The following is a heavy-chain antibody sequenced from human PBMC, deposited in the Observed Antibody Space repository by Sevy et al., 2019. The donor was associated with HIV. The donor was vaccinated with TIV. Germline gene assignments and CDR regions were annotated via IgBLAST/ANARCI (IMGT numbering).Heavy chain of an antibody. Sequence: SETLSLTCAVYGGSFSGYYWSWIRQPPGKGLEWIGEINHSGSTNYNPSLKSRVTISVDTTKNQFSLKLSSVTAADTAVYYCARGGVASIFGVVLVAFDIWGQGTMVTVSS. V-gene: IGHV4-34*01. CDR2: INHSGST. D-gene: IGHD3-3*01. J-gene: IGHJ3*02. CDR3: ARGGVASIFGVVLVAFDI. CDR1: GGSFSGYY.